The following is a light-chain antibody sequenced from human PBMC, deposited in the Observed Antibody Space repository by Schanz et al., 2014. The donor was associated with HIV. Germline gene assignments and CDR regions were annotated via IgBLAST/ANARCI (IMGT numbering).Light chain of an antibody. Sequence: EIVLTQSPGTLSLSPGERATLSCRASQSVSSSYLAWYQQKPGQAPRLLIYGASSRATGIPDRFSGSGSGTDFTLTISSLQSEDFASYYCQQLKSYPLTFGGGTKVEIK. CDR3: QQLKSYPLT. V-gene: IGKV3-20*01. CDR2: GAS. CDR1: QSVSSSY. J-gene: IGKJ4*01.